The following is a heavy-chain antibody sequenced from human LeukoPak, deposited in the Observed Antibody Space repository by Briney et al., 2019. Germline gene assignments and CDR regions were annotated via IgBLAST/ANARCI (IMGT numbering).Heavy chain of an antibody. CDR1: GGTCSSYA. CDR2: IIPIFGTA. CDR3: ARGPDYDLWSGIFDY. D-gene: IGHD3-3*01. Sequence: SVKVSCKASGGTCSSYAISWVRQAPGQGLEWMGGIIPIFGTANYAQKFQGRVTITTDESTSTAYMELSSLRSEDTAVYYCARGPDYDLWSGIFDYWGQGTLVTVSS. V-gene: IGHV1-69*05. J-gene: IGHJ4*02.